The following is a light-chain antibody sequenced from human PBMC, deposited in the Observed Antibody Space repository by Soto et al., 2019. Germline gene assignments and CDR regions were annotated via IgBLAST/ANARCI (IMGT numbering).Light chain of an antibody. CDR1: SSDVGSYNL. V-gene: IGLV2-23*01. J-gene: IGLJ1*01. CDR3: CSYPGSSTYV. CDR2: EGS. Sequence: QSVRTQPASVSGSPGQSITISCTGTSSDVGSYNLVSWYQQHPGKAPKLMIYEGSKRPSGVSNRFSGSKSGNTASLTISGLQAEDEADYYCCSYPGSSTYVFGTGTKVTV.